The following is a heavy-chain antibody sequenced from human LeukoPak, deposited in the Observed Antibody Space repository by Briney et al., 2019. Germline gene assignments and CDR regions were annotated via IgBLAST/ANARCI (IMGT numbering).Heavy chain of an antibody. CDR1: GYTFTSYY. V-gene: IGHV1-46*01. D-gene: IGHD3-22*01. CDR2: INPSGGST. Sequence: ASVKVSCKASGYTFTSYYMHWVRQAPGQGLEWMGIINPSGGSTSYAQKFQGRVTMTRDTSTSTVYMELSSLRSEDTAVYYCARDLRGSYYDSSGYYQTYYGMDVWGQGTTVTVSS. J-gene: IGHJ6*02. CDR3: ARDLRGSYYDSSGYYQTYYGMDV.